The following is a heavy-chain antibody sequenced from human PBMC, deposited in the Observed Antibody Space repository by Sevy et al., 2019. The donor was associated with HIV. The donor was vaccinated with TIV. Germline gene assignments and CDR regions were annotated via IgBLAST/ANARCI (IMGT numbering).Heavy chain of an antibody. J-gene: IGHJ4*02. CDR3: ARKYDSSGYFDY. D-gene: IGHD3-22*01. V-gene: IGHV3-23*01. CDR1: GFTFSSYA. Sequence: GGSPRLSCAASGFTFSSYAMNWVRQAPGKGLEWVSGISGSGGRGDKTNYADSVKGRFTISRDDSKMSLYLQLHSQRAEDTAIYYCARKYDSSGYFDYWGQGTLVTVSS. CDR2: ISGSGGRGDKT.